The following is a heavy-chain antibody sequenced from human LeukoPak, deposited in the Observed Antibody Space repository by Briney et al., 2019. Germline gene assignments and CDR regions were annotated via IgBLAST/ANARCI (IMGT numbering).Heavy chain of an antibody. Sequence: GGSLRLSCAASGFTFDDYGMSWVRQAPGKGLEWVSGINWNGGSTGYADSVKGRLTISRDNAKNSLYLQMNSLRAEDTALYYCARDYYDSSGYYGPGGFDYWGQGTLVTVSS. D-gene: IGHD3-22*01. CDR3: ARDYYDSSGYYGPGGFDY. CDR2: INWNGGST. V-gene: IGHV3-20*04. CDR1: GFTFDDYG. J-gene: IGHJ4*02.